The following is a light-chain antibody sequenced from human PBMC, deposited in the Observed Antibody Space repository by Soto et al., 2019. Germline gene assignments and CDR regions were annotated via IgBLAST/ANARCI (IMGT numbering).Light chain of an antibody. V-gene: IGLV2-14*01. J-gene: IGLJ1*01. CDR1: SSDVGGYNY. Sequence: QSVLTQPASVSGSPGQSITISCTGTSSDVGGYNYVSWYQQHPVKAPKLMIYDVTNRPSGVSDRFSGSMSGNTASLTISGLQAEDEADYYCSSYTSSSTPYVFGTGTKLTVL. CDR2: DVT. CDR3: SSYTSSSTPYV.